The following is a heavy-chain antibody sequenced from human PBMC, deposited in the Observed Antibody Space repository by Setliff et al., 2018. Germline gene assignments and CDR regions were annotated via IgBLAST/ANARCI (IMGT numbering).Heavy chain of an antibody. CDR3: VRGGEGRDDSNSGS. V-gene: IGHV3-7*01. D-gene: IGHD2-21*02. Sequence: ASGFSFRDSWMSWVRQAPGKGLEWVANINHDGIEKYYVDSVKGRFTISRDNAKNSLYLQMNSLRAEDTAVYYCVRGGEGRDDSNSGSWGQGTLVTVSS. J-gene: IGHJ5*02. CDR1: GFSFRDSW. CDR2: INHDGIEK.